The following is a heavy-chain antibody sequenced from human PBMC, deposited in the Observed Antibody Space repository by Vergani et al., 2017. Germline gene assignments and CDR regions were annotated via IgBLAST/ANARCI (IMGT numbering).Heavy chain of an antibody. D-gene: IGHD1-20*01. CDR2: ISYDGSNK. CDR3: AKDGVTGIDY. CDR1: GFTFSSYG. J-gene: IGHJ4*02. V-gene: IGHV3-30*18. Sequence: VQLVESGGGLVKPGGSLRLSCAASGFTFSSYGMHWVRQAPGKGLEWVAVISYDGSNKYYADSVKGRFTISRDNSKNTLYLQMNSLRAEDTAVYYCAKDGVTGIDYWGQGTLVTVSS.